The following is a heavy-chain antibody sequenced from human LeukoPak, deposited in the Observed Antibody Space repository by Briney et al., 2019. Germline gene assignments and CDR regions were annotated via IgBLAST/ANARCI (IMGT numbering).Heavy chain of an antibody. J-gene: IGHJ6*04. CDR1: GFTFSSYW. D-gene: IGHD3-10*02. Sequence: GGSLRLSCAASGFTFSSYWMHWVRQTPGKGLVWFSRINSDGSSTSYADSVKGRFNISRDNAQNTLYLQMNSLRAEDTAVYYCAELGITMIGGVWGKGTTVTVSS. CDR3: AELGITMIGGV. CDR2: INSDGSST. V-gene: IGHV3-74*01.